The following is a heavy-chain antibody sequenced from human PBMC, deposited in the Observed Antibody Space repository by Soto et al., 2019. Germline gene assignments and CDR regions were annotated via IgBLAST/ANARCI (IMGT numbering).Heavy chain of an antibody. V-gene: IGHV1-8*01. CDR3: AREVGQLQLVTVSSREVGNYYYMDV. Sequence: ASVKVSCKASGYTFTSYDINWVRQATGQGLEWMGWMNPNSGNTGYAQKFQGRVTMTRNTSISTAYMELSSLRSEDTAVYYCAREVGQLQLVTVSSREVGNYYYMDVWGKGTTVTVSS. CDR1: GYTFTSYD. D-gene: IGHD6-6*01. CDR2: MNPNSGNT. J-gene: IGHJ6*03.